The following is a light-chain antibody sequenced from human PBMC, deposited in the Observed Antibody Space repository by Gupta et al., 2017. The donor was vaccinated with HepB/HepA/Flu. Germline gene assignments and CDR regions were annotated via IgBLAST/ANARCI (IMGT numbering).Light chain of an antibody. V-gene: IGKV3-11*01. Sequence: IVLTQSPAILSLSPGERATLFCRTSQSVGTSLAWYQKKPGQPPRAVIYDSSNRATGVPARFSGSGSGTDFTLTISSLEPEDFAVYYCQQRTSWPVPFGGGTKVEVK. CDR1: QSVGTS. J-gene: IGKJ4*01. CDR3: QQRTSWPVP. CDR2: DSS.